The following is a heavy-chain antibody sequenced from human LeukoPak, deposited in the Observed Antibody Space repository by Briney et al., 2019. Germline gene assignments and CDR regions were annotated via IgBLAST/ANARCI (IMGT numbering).Heavy chain of an antibody. CDR1: GFTFSSYD. V-gene: IGHV3-23*01. CDR2: ISGSGDST. CDR3: ARDLGDL. J-gene: IGHJ5*02. Sequence: PGGSLRLSCAASGFTFSSYDMSWVRQAPGRGLVWVSTISGSGDSTYYADSVKGRFTISRDNSKNTLYLRMNSLRAEDTAVYYCARDLGDLWGQGTLVSVSS.